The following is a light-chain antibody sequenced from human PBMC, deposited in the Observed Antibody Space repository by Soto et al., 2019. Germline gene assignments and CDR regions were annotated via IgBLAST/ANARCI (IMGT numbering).Light chain of an antibody. CDR3: TSYAGDTSLGV. CDR1: SSDVGGYNY. Sequence: QSALTQPPSASGSPGQSVTISCTGTSSDVGGYNYVSWYQQHPGKAPKLMIYEVSKRPSGVPDRFSGSKSGNTASLTVSGLQAEDDADYSCTSYAGDTSLGVLGGGTKVTVL. CDR2: EVS. V-gene: IGLV2-8*01. J-gene: IGLJ3*02.